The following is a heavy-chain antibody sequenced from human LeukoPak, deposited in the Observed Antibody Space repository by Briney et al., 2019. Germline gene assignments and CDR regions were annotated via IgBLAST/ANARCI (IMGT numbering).Heavy chain of an antibody. CDR2: ISWNSGSI. J-gene: IGHJ2*01. CDR1: GFTFDDYT. V-gene: IGHV3-9*01. Sequence: PGGSLRLSCAASGFTFDDYTMHWVRQAPGKGLEWVSGISWNSGSIGYADSVKGRFTISRDNAKNSLYLQMNSLRAEDTALYYCAKDIVTDGFNFDLWGRGTLVTVSS. D-gene: IGHD4-17*01. CDR3: AKDIVTDGFNFDL.